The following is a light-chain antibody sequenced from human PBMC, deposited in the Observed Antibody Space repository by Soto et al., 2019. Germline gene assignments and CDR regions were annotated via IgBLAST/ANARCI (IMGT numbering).Light chain of an antibody. CDR1: SGRISYA. V-gene: IGLV4-69*01. CDR2: LNSDGSH. J-gene: IGLJ3*02. Sequence: QLVLTQSPSASASLGASVKLTCTLSSGRISYAIAWPQQQPEKGPRYLMKLNSDGSHSKGDGIPDRFSGSSSGAERYLTISSLQSEDEADYYCQTWGTGIPWVFGGGTKLTVL. CDR3: QTWGTGIPWV.